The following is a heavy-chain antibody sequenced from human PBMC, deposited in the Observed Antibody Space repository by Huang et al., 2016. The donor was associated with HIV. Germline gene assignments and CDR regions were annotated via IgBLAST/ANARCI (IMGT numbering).Heavy chain of an antibody. V-gene: IGHV3-30*18. CDR1: GFTFRSYG. CDR2: ISYDENRK. J-gene: IGHJ4*02. CDR3: AKGGSAATVLDF. Sequence: QVQLVESGGGVVQPGRSLRISCAASGFTFRSYGMDWVRQAPGQGLGGGAVISYDENRKYYADAVMGGFSIYRGDSKTTVYLLLNSLRREDTAVYYCAKGGSAATVLDFWGQGTLVTVSS. D-gene: IGHD6-25*01.